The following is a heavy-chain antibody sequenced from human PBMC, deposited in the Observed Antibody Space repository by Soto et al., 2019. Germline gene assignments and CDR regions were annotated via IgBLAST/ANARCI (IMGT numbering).Heavy chain of an antibody. CDR1: GYTFTGYY. D-gene: IGHD3-10*01. V-gene: IGHV1-2*04. CDR3: ARGYEPFIVTGDGSGSYYRY. J-gene: IGHJ4*02. CDR2: INPNSGGT. Sequence: ASVKVSCKASGYTFTGYYMHWVRQAPGQGLEWMGWINPNSGGTNYAQKFQGWVTMTRDTSISTAYMELSRLRSDDTAVYYCARGYEPFIVTGDGSGSYYRYWGQGTLVTVSS.